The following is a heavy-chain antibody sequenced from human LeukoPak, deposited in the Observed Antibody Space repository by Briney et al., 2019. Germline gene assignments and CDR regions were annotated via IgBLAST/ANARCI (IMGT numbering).Heavy chain of an antibody. CDR1: GFTFSSYA. D-gene: IGHD6-13*01. CDR3: AKDPLSSWSFFDY. V-gene: IGHV3-23*01. J-gene: IGHJ4*02. Sequence: PGGSLRLSCAASGFTFSSYAMSWVRQAPGKGLEWVSDISGSGGSTYYADSVKGRFTISRDNSKNALFLQMNSLRAEDTAVYYCAKDPLSSWSFFDYWGQGTLVTVSS. CDR2: ISGSGGST.